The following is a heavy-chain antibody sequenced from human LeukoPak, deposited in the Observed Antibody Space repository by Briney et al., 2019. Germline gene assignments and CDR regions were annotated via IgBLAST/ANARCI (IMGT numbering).Heavy chain of an antibody. J-gene: IGHJ5*02. CDR3: ARGSRWELPFDP. CDR1: GGSISSGSYY. Sequence: SQTLSLTCTVSGGSISSGSYYWSWIRQPAGKGLEWIGRIYTSGSTNYNSSLKSRVTISVDTSKNQFSLKLSSVTAADTAVYYCARGSRWELPFDPWGQGTLVTVSS. CDR2: IYTSGST. V-gene: IGHV4-61*02. D-gene: IGHD1-26*01.